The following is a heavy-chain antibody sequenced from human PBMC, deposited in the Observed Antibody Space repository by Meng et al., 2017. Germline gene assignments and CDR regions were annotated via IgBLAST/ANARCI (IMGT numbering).Heavy chain of an antibody. J-gene: IGHJ5*02. V-gene: IGHV4-4*07. D-gene: IGHD3-22*01. CDR2: IYTSGST. CDR3: ARHGTFTYYYDSSGYPYNRFDP. Sequence: SETLSLTCTVSGGSISSYYWSWIRQPAGKGLEWIGRIYTSGSTNYNPSLKSRVTMSVDTSKNQFSLKLSSVTAADTAVYYCARHGTFTYYYDSSGYPYNRFDPWGQGTLVTVSS. CDR1: GGSISSYY.